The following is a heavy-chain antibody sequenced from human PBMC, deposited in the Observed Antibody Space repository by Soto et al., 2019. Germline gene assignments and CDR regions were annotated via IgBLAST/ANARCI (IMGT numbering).Heavy chain of an antibody. CDR3: ARGPSGDKVHA. D-gene: IGHD7-27*01. CDR2: IFDSGTT. J-gene: IGHJ5*02. Sequence: TLSLTCTVSGGSITSDYSCWSWIRQPPGEGLEWIGHIFDSGTTYTNPSLRSQVAISLDTSKNHFSLTLSSVTAADTAVYYWARGPSGDKVHAWGQGALVNVSS. CDR1: GGSITSDYSC. V-gene: IGHV4-30-4*01.